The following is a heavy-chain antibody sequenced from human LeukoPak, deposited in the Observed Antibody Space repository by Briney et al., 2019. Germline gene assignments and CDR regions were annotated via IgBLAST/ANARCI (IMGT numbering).Heavy chain of an antibody. CDR2: IYTSGST. J-gene: IGHJ5*02. V-gene: IGHV4-4*07. CDR3: AASSWYENWFDP. CDR1: GGSISSYY. D-gene: IGHD6-13*01. Sequence: SENLSLTCTVSGGSISSYYWSWIRQPAGKGLEWIGRIYTSGSTNYNPSLKSRVTMSVDTSKNQFSLKLSSVTAADTAVYYCAASSWYENWFDPWGQGTLVTVSS.